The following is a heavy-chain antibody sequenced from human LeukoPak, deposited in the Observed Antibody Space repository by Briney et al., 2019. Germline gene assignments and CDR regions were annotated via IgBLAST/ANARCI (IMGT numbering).Heavy chain of an antibody. CDR2: IYYSGST. Sequence: SETLSLTCTVSGGSVSSGSYYWSWIRQPPGKGLEWIGYIYYSGSTNYNPSLKSRVTMSVDTSKNQFSLKLSSMTAADTAVYYCAGVAARLDYWGQGTLVTVSS. J-gene: IGHJ4*02. CDR1: GGSVSSGSYY. D-gene: IGHD2-15*01. CDR3: AGVAARLDY. V-gene: IGHV4-61*01.